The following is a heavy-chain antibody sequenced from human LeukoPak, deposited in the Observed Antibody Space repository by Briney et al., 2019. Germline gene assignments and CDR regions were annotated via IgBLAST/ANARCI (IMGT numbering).Heavy chain of an antibody. J-gene: IGHJ4*02. CDR1: GGSISSSGDY. D-gene: IGHD3-10*01. V-gene: IGHV4-39*01. CDR2: IYYSGST. CDR3: ARQSSHDSGSYYNPFVY. Sequence: PSETLSLTCTLSGGSISSSGDYWGWIRQPPGEGLVWIGSIYYSGSTYDNLSLRSRVTISVDTSKNQYSLKLSSVTAADTAVYYCARQSSHDSGSYYNPFVYWGQGTLVTVSS.